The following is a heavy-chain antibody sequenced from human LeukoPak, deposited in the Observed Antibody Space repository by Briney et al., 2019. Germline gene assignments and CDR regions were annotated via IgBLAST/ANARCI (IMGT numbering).Heavy chain of an antibody. Sequence: GGSLRLSCAGTGFTFNNYLMNWVRQAPGKGLEWVANIKEDGSQIYYVDSVKGRFTISRDNAKNSVYLQMNSLRAEDTAVYYCAGSSGWLFDYWGQGTLVAVSS. D-gene: IGHD6-19*01. CDR2: IKEDGSQI. V-gene: IGHV3-7*01. CDR1: GFTFNNYL. J-gene: IGHJ4*02. CDR3: AGSSGWLFDY.